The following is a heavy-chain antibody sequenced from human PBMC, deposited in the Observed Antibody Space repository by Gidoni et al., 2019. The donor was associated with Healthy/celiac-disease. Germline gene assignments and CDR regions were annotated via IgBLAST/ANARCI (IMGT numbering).Heavy chain of an antibody. J-gene: IGHJ4*02. CDR2: VLYDGSNK. CDR1: GFTLSDYG. Sequence: QVQLVESGGGVVQPGRSLRLSCAASGFTLSDYGIHWVRQAPGKGLEWVAVVLYDGSNKYYAYSVKGLFTNSRDTSKNTQYLQMNSLRGEDTAVYYCAKEGDCTGAVCHFDYWGQGTLVTVSS. V-gene: IGHV3-30*18. CDR3: AKEGDCTGAVCHFDY. D-gene: IGHD2-8*02.